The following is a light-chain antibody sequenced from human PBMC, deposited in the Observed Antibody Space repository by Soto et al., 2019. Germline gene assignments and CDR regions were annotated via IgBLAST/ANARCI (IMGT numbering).Light chain of an antibody. V-gene: IGKV1-39*01. J-gene: IGKJ4*01. CDR1: HSISNY. CDR2: ATS. Sequence: IQMTQSPSSLSASVGDRVTITCRASHSISNYLNWYQQKPGKAPKLLIYATSSMQSGVPSRFSGSGYGTDFTLTISSLQPEDFATYYCQQSYSSPSGLTFGGGTKV. CDR3: QQSYSSPSGLT.